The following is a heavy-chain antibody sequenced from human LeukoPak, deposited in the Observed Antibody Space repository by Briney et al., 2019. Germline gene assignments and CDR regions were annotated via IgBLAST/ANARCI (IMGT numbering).Heavy chain of an antibody. CDR2: FDPEDGET. Sequence: PRASVKVSCKVSGYTLTELSMHWVRQAPGKGLEWMGGFDPEDGETIYAQKFQGRVTITTDESTSTAYMELSSLRSEDTAVYYCATKGKYCSGGSCYSFGYWGQGTLVTVSS. D-gene: IGHD2-15*01. J-gene: IGHJ4*02. CDR1: GYTLTELS. V-gene: IGHV1-24*01. CDR3: ATKGKYCSGGSCYSFGY.